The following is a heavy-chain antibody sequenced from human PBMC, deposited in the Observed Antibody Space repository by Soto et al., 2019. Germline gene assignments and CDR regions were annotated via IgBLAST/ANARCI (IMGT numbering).Heavy chain of an antibody. CDR2: IIAYNGNT. J-gene: IGHJ4*02. V-gene: IGHV1-18*01. CDR3: AREAEADSSGYYLDY. Sequence: ASVKVSCKASGYTFTSYGISWVRQAPGQGLEWMGWIIAYNGNTNYVQKLQGRVTMTTDRSTSTAYMELRSLRSDDTAVYYCAREAEADSSGYYLDYWGQGTLVTVSS. D-gene: IGHD3-22*01. CDR1: GYTFTSYG.